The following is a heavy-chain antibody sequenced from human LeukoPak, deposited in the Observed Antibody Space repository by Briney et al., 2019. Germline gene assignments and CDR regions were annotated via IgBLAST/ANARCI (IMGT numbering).Heavy chain of an antibody. CDR2: IIPIFGTA. D-gene: IGHD3-22*01. CDR1: GGTFSSYA. J-gene: IGHJ4*02. CDR3: AIHYYDSSQFDY. V-gene: IGHV1-69*13. Sequence: ASVKVSCKASGGTFSSYAISWVRQAPGQGLEWMGGIIPIFGTANYAQKFQGRVTITADESTSTAYMELSSLRSEDTAVYYCAIHYYDSSQFDYWGQGTLVTASS.